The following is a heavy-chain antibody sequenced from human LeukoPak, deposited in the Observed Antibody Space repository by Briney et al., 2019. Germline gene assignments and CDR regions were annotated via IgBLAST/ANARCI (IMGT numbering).Heavy chain of an antibody. CDR2: ISSSSSYI. CDR3: ARDRTIPPAQIDY. J-gene: IGHJ4*02. CDR1: GFTFSSYS. V-gene: IGHV3-21*01. Sequence: GGSLRLSCAASGFTFSSYSMNWVRQAPGKGLEWVSSISSSSSYIYYADSVKGRFTISRDNAKNSLYPQMNSLRAEDTAVYYCARDRTIPPAQIDYWGQGTLVTVSS.